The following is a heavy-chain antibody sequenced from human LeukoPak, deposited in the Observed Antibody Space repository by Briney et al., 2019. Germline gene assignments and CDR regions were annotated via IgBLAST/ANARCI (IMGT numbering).Heavy chain of an antibody. V-gene: IGHV3-73*01. CDR1: GFTFSGSA. CDR2: IRTKANSYAT. J-gene: IGHJ4*02. Sequence: GGSLRLSCAASGFTFSGSAMHWVRQASGKGLEWVGRIRTKANSYATAYAASVKGRFTISRDDSKNTAYLQMNSLKTEDTAVYYSTRRDCNGNSCYSYYWGQGTLVTVSS. D-gene: IGHD2-15*01. CDR3: TRRDCNGNSCYSYY.